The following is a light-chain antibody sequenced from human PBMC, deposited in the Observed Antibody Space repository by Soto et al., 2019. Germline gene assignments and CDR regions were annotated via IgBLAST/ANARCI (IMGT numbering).Light chain of an antibody. CDR2: GSS. CDR1: QGVSDW. Sequence: DIQMTQSPSSVSVSVGDSVTITCRASQGVSDWVAWYQQKPGEAPKLLIYGSSSLLSGVPSRFSGTRSGTDFTLTISSLQPEDFATYYCQQANSYPWTFGQGTKVDIK. CDR3: QQANSYPWT. V-gene: IGKV1-12*01. J-gene: IGKJ1*01.